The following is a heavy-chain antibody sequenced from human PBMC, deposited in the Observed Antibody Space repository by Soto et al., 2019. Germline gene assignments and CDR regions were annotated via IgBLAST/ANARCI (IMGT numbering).Heavy chain of an antibody. CDR2: IWYDGSNK. CDR3: ARGYSSTYSLDRPNDAFDI. CDR1: GFTFSSYG. Sequence: QVQLVESGGGVVQPGRSLRLSCAASGFTFSSYGMHWVRQAPGKGLEWVAVIWYDGSNKYYADSVKGRFTISRDNSKNTLYLQMNSLRAEDTAVYYCARGYSSTYSLDRPNDAFDIWGQGTMVTVSS. J-gene: IGHJ3*02. V-gene: IGHV3-33*01. D-gene: IGHD6-13*01.